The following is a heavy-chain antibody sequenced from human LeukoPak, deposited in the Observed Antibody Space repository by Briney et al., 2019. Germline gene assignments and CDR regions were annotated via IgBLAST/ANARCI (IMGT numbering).Heavy chain of an antibody. V-gene: IGHV4-39*01. CDR1: GGSISSSNYY. Sequence: SSETLSLTCTVSGGSISSSNYYWGWIRQPPGKGLEWIGGIYYSGSTYYNPSLKSRVTISVDASKNQFSLKLSSVTAADTAVYYCARGRSALEYYYYYMDVWGKGTTVTVSS. D-gene: IGHD3-3*01. J-gene: IGHJ6*03. CDR3: ARGRSALEYYYYYMDV. CDR2: IYYSGST.